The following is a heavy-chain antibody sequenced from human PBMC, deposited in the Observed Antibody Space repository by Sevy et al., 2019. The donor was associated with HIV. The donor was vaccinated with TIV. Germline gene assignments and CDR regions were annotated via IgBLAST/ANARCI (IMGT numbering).Heavy chain of an antibody. V-gene: IGHV3-7*01. Sequence: GGSLRLSCAASGFTLNSYWMSWVRQAPGKGLEWVANIKQDGSVKYYVDSVKGRFTISRDNARNLVYLQMSSLTADDTALYYCVRAIAADASLWGQGTLVTVSS. CDR1: GFTLNSYW. CDR3: VRAIAADASL. CDR2: IKQDGSVK. J-gene: IGHJ4*02. D-gene: IGHD6-13*01.